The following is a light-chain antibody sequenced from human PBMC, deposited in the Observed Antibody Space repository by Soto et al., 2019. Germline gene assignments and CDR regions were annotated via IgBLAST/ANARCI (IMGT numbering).Light chain of an antibody. J-gene: IGLJ3*02. CDR3: QSYDSSASYSWV. Sequence: QSVLTQPPSVSGAPGQRVTISCTGSSSNIGAGYDVHWYQQFPGKAPKLLIYNNRNRPLGVPDRFSGSKSGTSASLAITGLQAEDEAHYYCQSYDSSASYSWVFGGGTKVTVL. CDR1: SSNIGAGYD. V-gene: IGLV1-40*01. CDR2: NNR.